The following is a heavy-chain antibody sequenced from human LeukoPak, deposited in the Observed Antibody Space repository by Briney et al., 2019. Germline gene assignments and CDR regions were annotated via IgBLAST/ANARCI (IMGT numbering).Heavy chain of an antibody. CDR2: IYPGDSDT. J-gene: IGHJ4*02. D-gene: IGHD3-22*01. CDR3: ARHYDSTAPRDY. CDR1: GYSFSNYW. V-gene: IGHV5-51*01. Sequence: GESLKISCKTSGYSFSNYWIGWVRQMPGKGLEWMGIIYPGDSDTKYSPSFQGQVTISADKSINTAYLQWSSLKASDTAMYYCARHYDSTAPRDYWGQGTLVTVSS.